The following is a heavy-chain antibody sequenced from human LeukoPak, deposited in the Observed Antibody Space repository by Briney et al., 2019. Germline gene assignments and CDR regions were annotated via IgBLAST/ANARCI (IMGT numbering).Heavy chain of an antibody. CDR2: INHSGST. D-gene: IGHD2-21*01. V-gene: IGHV4-34*01. CDR3: ARCGEKGCFDY. J-gene: IGHJ4*02. Sequence: SETLSLTCAVYGGSFSGYYWSWIRQPPGKGLEWIGEINHSGSTNYNPSLKSRVTISVDTSKNQFSLKLSSVTAADTAVYYCARCGEKGCFDYWGQRTLVTVSS. CDR1: GGSFSGYY.